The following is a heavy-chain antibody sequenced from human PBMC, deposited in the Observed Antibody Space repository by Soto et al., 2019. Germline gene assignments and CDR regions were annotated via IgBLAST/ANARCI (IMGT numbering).Heavy chain of an antibody. CDR2: ISESGDRI. CDR1: GFIFSSQA. Sequence: GGSLRLSCAASGFIFSSQAMTWVRQAPGKGLEWVSAISESGDRIFYADSVKDRFTISRDNSGNTLYLHMNSLRAEDTALYYCVKILSGWAFEFWGQGTLVTVSS. CDR3: VKILSGWAFEF. V-gene: IGHV3-23*01. D-gene: IGHD1-26*01. J-gene: IGHJ4*02.